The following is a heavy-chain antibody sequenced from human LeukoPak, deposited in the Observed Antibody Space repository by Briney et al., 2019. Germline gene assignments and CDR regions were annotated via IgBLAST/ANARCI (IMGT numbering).Heavy chain of an antibody. CDR3: ARGVYQLPHYYFDY. Sequence: PSETLSLTCAVYGGSFSGYYWSWIRQPPGKGLEWIGEINHSGSTNYNPSPKSRVTISVDTSKNQFSLKLSSVTAADTAVYYCARGVYQLPHYYFDYWGQGTLVTVSS. J-gene: IGHJ4*02. CDR2: INHSGST. V-gene: IGHV4-34*01. D-gene: IGHD2-2*01. CDR1: GGSFSGYY.